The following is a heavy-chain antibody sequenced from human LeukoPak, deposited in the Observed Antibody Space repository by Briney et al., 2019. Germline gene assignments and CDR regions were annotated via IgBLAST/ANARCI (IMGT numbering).Heavy chain of an antibody. Sequence: GGSLRLSCAASGFTFSDYYMSWIRQTPGKGLEWVSYISSSGTTIYYADSVKGRFTISRDNSKNTLYLQMNSLRAEDTAVYYCARHKGYCSSTSCYPYYFDYWGQGTLVTVSS. V-gene: IGHV3-11*04. CDR3: ARHKGYCSSTSCYPYYFDY. CDR2: ISSSGTTI. D-gene: IGHD2-2*01. J-gene: IGHJ4*02. CDR1: GFTFSDYY.